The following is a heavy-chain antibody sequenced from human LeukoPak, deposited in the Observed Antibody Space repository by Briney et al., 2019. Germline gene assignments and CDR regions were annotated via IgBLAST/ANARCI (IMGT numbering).Heavy chain of an antibody. CDR1: GFTFSDYY. CDR2: ISSSGSTI. J-gene: IGHJ6*03. V-gene: IGHV3-11*04. Sequence: GGSLRLSCAASGFTFSDYYMSWIRQAPGKGLEWVSYISSSGSTIYYADSVKGRFTISRDNAKNSLYLQMNSLRAEDTAVYYCARASSTSYYYYHMDVWGKGTTVTVSS. CDR3: ARASSTSYYYYHMDV. D-gene: IGHD5/OR15-5a*01.